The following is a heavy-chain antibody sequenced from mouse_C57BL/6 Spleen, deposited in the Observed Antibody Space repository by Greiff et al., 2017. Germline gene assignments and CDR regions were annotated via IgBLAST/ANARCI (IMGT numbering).Heavy chain of an antibody. J-gene: IGHJ4*01. D-gene: IGHD3-2*02. Sequence: QVQLQQPGAELVKPGASVKLSCKASGYTFTSYWMQWVKQRPGQGLEWIGEIDPSDSYTNYNQKFKGKATLTVDTSSITAYMQLSSLTSEDSAVYYCARSAQAPYAMDYWGQGTSVTVSS. CDR3: ARSAQAPYAMDY. CDR1: GYTFTSYW. V-gene: IGHV1-50*01. CDR2: IDPSDSYT.